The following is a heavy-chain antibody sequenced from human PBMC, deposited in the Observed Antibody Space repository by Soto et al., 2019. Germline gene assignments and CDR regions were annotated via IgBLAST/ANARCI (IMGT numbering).Heavy chain of an antibody. V-gene: IGHV5-51*01. CDR1: GYNFANYW. CDR2: IFPANFGA. Sequence: GESLKISCRGSGYNFANYWIGCVRQMPGKGLEWMAIIFPANFGAKYSPSFQGQVTISVDKSINTAYLQWNSLKASDTAIYYCVSPAGATTFDDFDVWGQGTVVTVSS. CDR3: VSPAGATTFDDFDV. J-gene: IGHJ3*01. D-gene: IGHD1-26*01.